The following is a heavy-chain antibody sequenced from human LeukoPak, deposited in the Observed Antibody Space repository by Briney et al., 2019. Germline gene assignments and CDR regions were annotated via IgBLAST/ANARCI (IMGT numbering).Heavy chain of an antibody. D-gene: IGHD1-14*01. J-gene: IGHJ4*02. CDR2: IIPIFGPA. CDR3: ARGGPEPPATQFDY. CDR1: GGTFSNFA. Sequence: EASVKVSCKASGGTFSNFAISWVRQAPGQGLEWMGGIIPIFGPANYAQKFQGRVTITADESTSTAYMELSSLRSEDTAVYYCARGGPEPPATQFDYWGQGTLVTVSS. V-gene: IGHV1-69*13.